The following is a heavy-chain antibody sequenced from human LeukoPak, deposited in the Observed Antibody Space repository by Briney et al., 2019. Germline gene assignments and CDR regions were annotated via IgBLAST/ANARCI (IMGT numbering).Heavy chain of an antibody. CDR2: SSGSGGST. Sequence: PGWSLRLSCAASGFTFSSYAMSWVRQAPGKGLEWVSASSGSGGSTYYADSVKGRFTISRDNSKNTLYLQMNSLRAEDTAVYYCAKLNCSSTSCYGSHYYYYYGMDVWGQGTTVTVSS. CDR3: AKLNCSSTSCYGSHYYYYYGMDV. J-gene: IGHJ6*02. CDR1: GFTFSSYA. V-gene: IGHV3-23*01. D-gene: IGHD2-2*01.